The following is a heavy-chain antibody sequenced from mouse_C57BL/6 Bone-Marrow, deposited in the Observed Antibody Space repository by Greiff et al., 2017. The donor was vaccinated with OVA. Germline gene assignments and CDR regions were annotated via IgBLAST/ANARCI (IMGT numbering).Heavy chain of an antibody. J-gene: IGHJ3*01. Sequence: EVQLVESGGGLVKPGGSLKLSCAASGFTFSSYAMSWVRQTPEKRLEWVATISDGGSYTYYPDNVKGRFTISRDNAKNNLYLQMSHLKSEDTAMYYWARDRGSGYVFFAYWGQGTLVTVSA. V-gene: IGHV5-4*01. CDR3: ARDRGSGYVFFAY. D-gene: IGHD1-1*01. CDR2: ISDGGSYT. CDR1: GFTFSSYA.